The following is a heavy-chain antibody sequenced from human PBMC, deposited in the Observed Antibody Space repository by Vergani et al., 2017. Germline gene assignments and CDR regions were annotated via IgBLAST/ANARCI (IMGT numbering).Heavy chain of an antibody. CDR1: EFTFDDYA. Sequence: EVQLVESGGGLVQPGRSLRLSCAASEFTFDDYAMHWGRHAPGKGLEWVSGMSWNSGSIGYAGSVKGRFIISRDNAKNSLDLQMTSLRAEDTAVYYCGKVNSRNYNGSGNGIFDYWGQGTLVTVSS. J-gene: IGHJ4*02. CDR2: MSWNSGSI. CDR3: GKVNSRNYNGSGNGIFDY. V-gene: IGHV3-9*01. D-gene: IGHD3-10*01.